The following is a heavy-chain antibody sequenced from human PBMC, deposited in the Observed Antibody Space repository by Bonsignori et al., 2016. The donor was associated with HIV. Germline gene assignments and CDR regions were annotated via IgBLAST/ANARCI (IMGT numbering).Heavy chain of an antibody. V-gene: IGHV5-51*01. CDR2: IWPGDSET. CDR3: ARGKWRPYYFDY. Sequence: VRQMPGKGLEWMGVIWPGDSETKYSPSFQGHVSLSVDKSVDTAYLQWTSLEASDTALYYCARGKWRPYYFDYWGQGTLVTVSS. D-gene: IGHD1-26*01. J-gene: IGHJ4*02.